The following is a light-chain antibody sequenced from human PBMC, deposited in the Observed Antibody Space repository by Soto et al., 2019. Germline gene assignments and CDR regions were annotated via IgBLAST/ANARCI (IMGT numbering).Light chain of an antibody. Sequence: QLVLTQPPSVSGAPGQRITISCTGSSSNIGAGYAVHRYQHLPGTAPKLLIFDNNNRPSGVPDRFSGSKSGTSASLAITGLQAEDEADYYCQSFDSGLSVVVFGGGTQLTVL. CDR1: SSNIGAGYA. V-gene: IGLV1-40*01. CDR2: DNN. CDR3: QSFDSGLSVVV. J-gene: IGLJ2*01.